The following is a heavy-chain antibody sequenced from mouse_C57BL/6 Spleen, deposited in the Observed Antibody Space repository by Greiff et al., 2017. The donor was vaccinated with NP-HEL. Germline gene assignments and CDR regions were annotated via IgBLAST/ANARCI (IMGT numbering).Heavy chain of an antibody. CDR1: GYTFTSYW. CDR3: ALYDGYYYYYAMDY. D-gene: IGHD2-3*01. Sequence: QVQLQQPGAELVKPGASVKLSCKASGYTFTSYWMHWVKQRPGQGLEWIGMIHPNSGSTNYNEKFKSKATLTVDKSSSTAYMQLSSLTSEDSAVYYCALYDGYYYYYAMDYWGQGTSVTVSS. J-gene: IGHJ4*01. CDR2: IHPNSGST. V-gene: IGHV1-64*01.